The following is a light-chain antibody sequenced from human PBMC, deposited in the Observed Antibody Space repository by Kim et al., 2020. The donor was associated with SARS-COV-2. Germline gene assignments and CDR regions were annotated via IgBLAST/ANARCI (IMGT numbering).Light chain of an antibody. CDR3: QQSFSSPYT. CDR1: QSISSY. CDR2: AAS. V-gene: IGKV1-39*01. Sequence: DTQMTQAPSSLSASVGDRVNLTCRASQSISSYLNWYQEKPGKAPKVLIYAASYLQSGVPSRFRASGSGTDFTLTISSLQPEDFATYYCQQSFSSPYTFGQGTKLEI. J-gene: IGKJ2*01.